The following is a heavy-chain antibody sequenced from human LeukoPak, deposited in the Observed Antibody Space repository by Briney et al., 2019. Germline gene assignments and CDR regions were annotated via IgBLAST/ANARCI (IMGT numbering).Heavy chain of an antibody. J-gene: IGHJ4*02. CDR2: ISSSGSTI. CDR3: ARDNSSPPDY. D-gene: IGHD6-13*01. V-gene: IGHV3-11*01. CDR1: GFTFSDYF. Sequence: PGRSLRLSCAASGFTFSDYFMCWIRQAPGKGLEWVSYISSSGSTIYYADSVRGRFTISRDNAKNSLYLQMNSLRAEDTAVYYCARDNSSPPDYWGQGTLVTVSS.